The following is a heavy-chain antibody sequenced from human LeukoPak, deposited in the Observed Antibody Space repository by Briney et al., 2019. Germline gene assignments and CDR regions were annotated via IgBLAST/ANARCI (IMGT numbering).Heavy chain of an antibody. Sequence: GRSLRLSCAASGFTFSSYGMHWVRQAPGKGLEWVAVIWYDGSNKYYADSVKGRFTISRDNSKNTLYLQMNSLRAEDTAVYYCARDLYYYDSSGSLDYWGQGTLVTASS. CDR3: ARDLYYYDSSGSLDY. CDR1: GFTFSSYG. J-gene: IGHJ4*02. CDR2: IWYDGSNK. D-gene: IGHD3-22*01. V-gene: IGHV3-33*01.